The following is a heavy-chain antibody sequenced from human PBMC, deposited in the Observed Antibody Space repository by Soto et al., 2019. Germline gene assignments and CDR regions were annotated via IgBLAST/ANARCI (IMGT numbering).Heavy chain of an antibody. CDR2: ISASGGTT. J-gene: IGHJ4*02. CDR1: GFTFSSYA. D-gene: IGHD2-15*01. CDR3: AKAACTSSTCYSPDR. Sequence: LRLSCAASGFTFSSYAMSWVRQAPGKGLEWVSFISASGGTTHYADSVKGRFTISRDNSKNTLLLQMNSLRAEDTALYYCAKAACTSSTCYSPDRWGQETQVTVSS. V-gene: IGHV3-23*01.